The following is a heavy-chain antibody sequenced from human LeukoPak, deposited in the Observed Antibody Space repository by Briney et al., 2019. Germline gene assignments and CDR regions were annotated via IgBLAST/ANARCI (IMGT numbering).Heavy chain of an antibody. J-gene: IGHJ4*02. CDR2: INPNSGGT. Sequence: ASVKVSCKASGYAFTGCYMHWVRQAPGQGLEWMGWINPNSGGTNYAQKFQGRVTMTRDTSISTAYMELSRLRSDDTAVYYCAREILYGLVLGNFDYWGQGTLVTVSS. CDR3: AREILYGLVLGNFDY. D-gene: IGHD6-19*01. CDR1: GYAFTGCY. V-gene: IGHV1-2*02.